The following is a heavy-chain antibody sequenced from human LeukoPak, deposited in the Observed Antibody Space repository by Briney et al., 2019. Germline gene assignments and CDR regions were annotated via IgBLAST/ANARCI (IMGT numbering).Heavy chain of an antibody. Sequence: PGGYPRLPCAASGFTFSIYCIHWVRQAPGKGLVWVSRINTDVSSTTSADSVKGRFTISRDNAKNTLYLQMNSLRAEATAVYYSAIQPAAMCGMDVWGQGTT. CDR2: INTDVSST. CDR3: AIQPAAMCGMDV. CDR1: GFTFSIYC. V-gene: IGHV3-74*01. J-gene: IGHJ6*02. D-gene: IGHD2-2*01.